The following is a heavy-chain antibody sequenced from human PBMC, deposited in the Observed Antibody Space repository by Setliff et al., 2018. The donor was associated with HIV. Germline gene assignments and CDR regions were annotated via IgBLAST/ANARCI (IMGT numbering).Heavy chain of an antibody. CDR1: GFTFRSYW. V-gene: IGHV3-74*03. D-gene: IGHD3-22*01. CDR3: ARDLSYDYDRSSDTFDY. J-gene: IGHJ4*02. Sequence: PGGSLRLSCAASGFTFRSYWMHWVRQAPGKGLVWVSRINSDGTSTTYADSVKGRFTISRDNAKNTLYLQMNSLRAEDTAVYYCARDLSYDYDRSSDTFDYWGQGTLVTVSS. CDR2: INSDGTST.